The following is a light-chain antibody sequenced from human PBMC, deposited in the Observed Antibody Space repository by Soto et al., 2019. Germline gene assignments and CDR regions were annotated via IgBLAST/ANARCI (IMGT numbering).Light chain of an antibody. CDR3: QHYGTSHFT. J-gene: IGKJ5*01. V-gene: IGKV3-20*01. Sequence: EIVLTQSPCTLSLSPWERATLSCRSSQIISSHYIAWYQQKHGQAPRIFIYGQCNRATGILDRFSGSGSGTDFTLTISSLEPEDFAVYFCQHYGTSHFTFGQGTRLEIK. CDR2: GQC. CDR1: QIISSHY.